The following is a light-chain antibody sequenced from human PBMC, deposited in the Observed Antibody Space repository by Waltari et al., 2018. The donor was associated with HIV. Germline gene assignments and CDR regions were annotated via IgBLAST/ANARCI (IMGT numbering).Light chain of an antibody. V-gene: IGKV1-9*01. CDR1: QDIRTY. CDR3: QQLNSYPLT. J-gene: IGKJ3*01. CDR2: PAS. Sequence: DTQLTQSPSFLSASVGPRVTITCRARQDIRTYVAWYQQKPGKTPKLLIYPASTLESGDPSRFSGSGSGTEFTLTISTLQPEDLATYYCQQLNSYPLTFGPGTTVNV.